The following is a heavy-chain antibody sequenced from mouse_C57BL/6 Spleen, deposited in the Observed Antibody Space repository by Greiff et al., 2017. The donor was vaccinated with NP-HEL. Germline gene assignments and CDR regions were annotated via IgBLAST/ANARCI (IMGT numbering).Heavy chain of an antibody. CDR3: ARHDTTVVATDYYAMDY. CDR2: ISSGGSYT. J-gene: IGHJ4*01. CDR1: GFTFSSYG. V-gene: IGHV5-6*01. D-gene: IGHD1-1*01. Sequence: EVMLVESGGDLVKPGGSLKLSCAASGFTFSSYGMSWVRQTPDKRLEWVATISSGGSYTYYPDSVKGRFTISRDNAKNTLYLQMSSLKSEDTAMYYCARHDTTVVATDYYAMDYWGQGTSVTVSS.